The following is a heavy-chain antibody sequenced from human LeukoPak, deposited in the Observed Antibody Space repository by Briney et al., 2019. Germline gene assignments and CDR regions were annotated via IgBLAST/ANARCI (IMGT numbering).Heavy chain of an antibody. J-gene: IGHJ4*02. CDR2: IYSGGST. V-gene: IGHV3-53*01. CDR1: GFTVSSNY. D-gene: IGHD1-26*01. Sequence: GGSLRLSCAASGFTVSSNYMSWVRQAPGKGLEWVSVIYSGGSTYYADSVKGRFTISRDNSKNTLYLQMNSLRAEDTAVYYCARGKVGATDFDYWGQGTLVTVSS. CDR3: ARGKVGATDFDY.